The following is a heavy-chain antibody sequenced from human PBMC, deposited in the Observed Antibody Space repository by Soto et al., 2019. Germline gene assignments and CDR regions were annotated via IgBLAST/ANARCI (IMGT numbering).Heavy chain of an antibody. J-gene: IGHJ4*02. D-gene: IGHD1-1*01. CDR1: GGSISTSNW. V-gene: IGHV4-4*02. CDR2: VYHSGST. Sequence: SETLSLTCAVSGGSISTSNWWSWVRQPPGKGLEWIGEVYHSGSTNYNPSFKSRVAMSVDKSKNQFSLKLNSVTAADTALYYCERNGTSGTLFDYSSQGSLVTVSS. CDR3: ERNGTSGTLFDY.